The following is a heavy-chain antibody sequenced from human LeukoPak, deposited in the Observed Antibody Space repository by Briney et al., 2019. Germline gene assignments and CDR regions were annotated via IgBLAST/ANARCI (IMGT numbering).Heavy chain of an antibody. V-gene: IGHV1-8*01. D-gene: IGHD6-6*01. CDR1: GYTFTSYD. J-gene: IGHJ4*02. CDR2: MNPNSGNT. Sequence: ASVKVSCKASGYTFTSYDINWVRQATGQGLEWMGWMNPNSGNTGYAQKFQARVTMTRNTSISTAYMELSSLRSADTAVYYCARPNSSSASGALGGWGQGTLVTVSS. CDR3: ARPNSSSASGALGG.